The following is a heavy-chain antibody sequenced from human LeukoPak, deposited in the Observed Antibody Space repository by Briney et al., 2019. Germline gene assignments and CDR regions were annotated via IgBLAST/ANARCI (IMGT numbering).Heavy chain of an antibody. D-gene: IGHD3-10*01. Sequence: KTSGTLSLTCTVSGGSITSAGYYWHWIRQLPGKGLEWIGYIYYSGGTYYNPSLKSQVTISVDTSKNQFSLKLSSVTAADTAVYYCARDQGSGMRWFYPWGQGTLVTVSS. J-gene: IGHJ5*02. CDR1: GGSITSAGYY. CDR3: ARDQGSGMRWFYP. CDR2: IYYSGGT. V-gene: IGHV4-31*01.